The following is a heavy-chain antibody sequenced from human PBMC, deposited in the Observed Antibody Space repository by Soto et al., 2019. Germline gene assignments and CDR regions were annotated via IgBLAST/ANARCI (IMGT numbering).Heavy chain of an antibody. CDR3: SKDPRGVFYYDRRGYFPDY. J-gene: IGHJ4*02. D-gene: IGHD3-22*01. Sequence: VVSLRISWAASGFAFSSYGMHWVRQAPGKGLEWVAVISYDGINKYYADSLKVRFTISRENFKNTLFLEMNSLRAEDTAVYFCSKDPRGVFYYDRRGYFPDYWGQGTLVTVSS. CDR2: ISYDGINK. CDR1: GFAFSSYG. V-gene: IGHV3-30*18.